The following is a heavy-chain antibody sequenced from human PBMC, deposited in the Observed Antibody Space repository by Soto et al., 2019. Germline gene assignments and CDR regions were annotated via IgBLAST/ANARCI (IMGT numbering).Heavy chain of an antibody. CDR1: GGSISSYY. Sequence: SETLSLTCTVSGGSISSYYWSWIRQPAGKGLEWIGRIYTSGSTNYNPSLKSRVTVSVDTSKNQFSLKLSSVTAADTAVYYCATRGYVGQWRPVVFAEGGQGSLATVSS. V-gene: IGHV4-4*07. CDR3: ATRGYVGQWRPVVFAE. D-gene: IGHD6-19*01. J-gene: IGHJ4*02. CDR2: IYTSGST.